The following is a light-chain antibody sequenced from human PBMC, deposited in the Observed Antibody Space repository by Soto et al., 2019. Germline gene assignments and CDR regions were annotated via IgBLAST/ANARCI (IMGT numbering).Light chain of an antibody. V-gene: IGKV1-5*01. Sequence: DIQMTQSPSSVSASVGDRVTITCRASQGISNWLAWYQQKPGKAPRLLIYDASNLQGGVPSRFSGSGSGTEFTLTISSLQPDDFATYYCQQYNTYSWTFGQGTKVDIK. CDR1: QGISNW. J-gene: IGKJ1*01. CDR2: DAS. CDR3: QQYNTYSWT.